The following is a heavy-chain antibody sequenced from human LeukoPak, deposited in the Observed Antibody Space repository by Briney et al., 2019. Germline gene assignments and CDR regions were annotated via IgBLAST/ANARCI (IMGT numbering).Heavy chain of an antibody. CDR1: GFTFRSSE. D-gene: IGHD5-12*01. CDR3: ARDYSGWSLDP. V-gene: IGHV3-48*03. J-gene: IGHJ5*02. CDR2: ISDGGKTK. Sequence: GGSLRLSCAASGFTFRSSEMNWVRQAPGKGLEWVSYISDGGKTKYYADSVKGRFTISRDNAKNSLYLQMNSLRAEDTAVYYCARDYSGWSLDPWGQGTLVTVSS.